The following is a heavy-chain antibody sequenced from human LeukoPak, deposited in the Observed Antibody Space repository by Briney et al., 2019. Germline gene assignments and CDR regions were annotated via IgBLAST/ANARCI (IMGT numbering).Heavy chain of an antibody. CDR1: GGSISTYY. D-gene: IGHD2-15*01. CDR2: IYYSGST. CDR3: AREAAYCSGGSCHYYYMEV. V-gene: IGHV4-39*07. J-gene: IGHJ6*03. Sequence: SSETLSLTCTVSGGSISTYYWGWIRQPPGKGLEWIGSIYYSGSTYYNPSLKSRVTISVDTSKNQFSLKLSSVTAADTAVYYCAREAAYCSGGSCHYYYMEVWGKGTTVTVSS.